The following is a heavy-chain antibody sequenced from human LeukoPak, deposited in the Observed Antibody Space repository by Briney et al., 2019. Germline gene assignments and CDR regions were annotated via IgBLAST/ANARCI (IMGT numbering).Heavy chain of an antibody. V-gene: IGHV3-48*04. CDR2: IISSSSTI. J-gene: IGHJ4*02. CDR3: ARDDFVVPAGFDY. Sequence: GGSLRLSCAASGFTLGSYSMKWVRQAPGEGLGWVSYIISSSSTIYYADSVKGRFSISRDNAKNSLYLQMNSLRAEDTAVYYCARDDFVVPAGFDYWGQGTLVTVSS. D-gene: IGHD2-2*01. CDR1: GFTLGSYS.